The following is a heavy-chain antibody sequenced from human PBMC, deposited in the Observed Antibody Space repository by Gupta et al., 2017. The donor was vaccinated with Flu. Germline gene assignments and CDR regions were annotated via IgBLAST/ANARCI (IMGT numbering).Heavy chain of an antibody. CDR1: GGSISSYY. CDR2: IYYSGST. Sequence: QVQLQESGPGLVKPSETLSLTCTVSGGSISSYYWSWIRQPPGKGLEWIGYIYYSGSTNYYPSLKSRVIISVDTSKNQFSLRLSSVTAADTAVYYCARHVGVSRGYSFLGFDPWGQGTLVTVSS. J-gene: IGHJ5*02. CDR3: ARHVGVSRGYSFLGFDP. V-gene: IGHV4-59*08. D-gene: IGHD5-18*01.